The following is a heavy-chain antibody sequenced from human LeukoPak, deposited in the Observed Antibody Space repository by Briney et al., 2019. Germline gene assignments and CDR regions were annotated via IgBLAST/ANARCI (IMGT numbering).Heavy chain of an antibody. CDR3: ARTYSSGWPYYFDY. J-gene: IGHJ4*02. D-gene: IGHD6-19*01. V-gene: IGHV3-23*01. Sequence: GGSLRLSCAASGFTFSSYAMSWVRQAPGKGLDWVSAISGSGGSTYYADSVKGRFTISRDNSKNTLYLQMNSLRAEDTAVYYCARTYSSGWPYYFDYWGQGTLVTVSS. CDR2: ISGSGGST. CDR1: GFTFSSYA.